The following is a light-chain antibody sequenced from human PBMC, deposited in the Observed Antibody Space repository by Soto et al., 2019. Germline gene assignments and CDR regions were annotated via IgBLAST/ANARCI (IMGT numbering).Light chain of an antibody. CDR3: GTWDSSLSAGV. Sequence: QSVLTQPPSMSAAPGQKVTISCSGSSSNIGNNYVSWYQQLPGTAPKLLIYDNDKRPSGIPDRFSGSKSGASATLGITGLQTGDEAEYYCGTWDSSLSAGVFGGGTKLTVL. V-gene: IGLV1-51*01. J-gene: IGLJ2*01. CDR2: DND. CDR1: SSNIGNNY.